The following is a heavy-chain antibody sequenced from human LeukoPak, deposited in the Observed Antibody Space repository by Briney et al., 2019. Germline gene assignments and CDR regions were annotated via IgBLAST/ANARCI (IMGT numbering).Heavy chain of an antibody. CDR3: ARPSAPD. V-gene: IGHV3-7*01. CDR1: GFTFSTYW. D-gene: IGHD2-2*01. CDR2: IKHDGSDK. Sequence: PGGSLRLSCAASGFTFSTYWMHWVRQAPGKGLEWVANIKHDGSDKYYVDSVKGRFTISRDNAKNSLYLQMASLRVEETAVYYCARPSAPDWGQGTLVTVSS. J-gene: IGHJ4*02.